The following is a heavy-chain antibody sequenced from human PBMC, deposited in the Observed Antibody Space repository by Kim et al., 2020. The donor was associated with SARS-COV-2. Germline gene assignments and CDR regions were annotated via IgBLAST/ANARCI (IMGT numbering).Heavy chain of an antibody. V-gene: IGHV4-34*01. CDR1: GGSFSGYY. Sequence: SETLSLTCAVYGGSFSGYYWSWIRQPPGKGLEWIGEINHSGSTNYNPSLKSRVTISVDTSKNQFSLKLSSVTAADTAVYYCARGLNYDFWSGYPYYYYGMDVWGQGTTVTVSS. J-gene: IGHJ6*02. D-gene: IGHD3-3*01. CDR2: INHSGST. CDR3: ARGLNYDFWSGYPYYYYGMDV.